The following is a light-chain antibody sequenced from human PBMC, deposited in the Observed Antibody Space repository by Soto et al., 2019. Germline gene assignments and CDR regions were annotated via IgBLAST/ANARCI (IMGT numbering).Light chain of an antibody. CDR2: KAS. CDR3: QHYNSYSEA. J-gene: IGKJ1*01. V-gene: IGKV1-5*03. CDR1: QTISSW. Sequence: DIQMTQSPSSLCGSVRDRVTFTCRASQTISSWLAWYQQKPGKAPKLLIYKASTLKSGVPSRFSGSGSGTEFTLTISSLQPDDFATYYCQHYNSYSEAFGQGTKVDIK.